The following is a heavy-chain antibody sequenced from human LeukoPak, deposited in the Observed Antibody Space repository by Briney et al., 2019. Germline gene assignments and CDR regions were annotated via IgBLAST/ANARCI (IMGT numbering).Heavy chain of an antibody. J-gene: IGHJ4*02. CDR3: ARDRVRLGMIPGY. Sequence: ASLKVSCKASGYTFTGYYMHWVRQAPGQGLEWMGWINPNSGGTNYAQKFQGRVTMTRDTSISTAYMELSRLRSDDTAVYYCARDRVRLGMIPGYWGQGTLVTVSS. D-gene: IGHD7-27*01. CDR2: INPNSGGT. CDR1: GYTFTGYY. V-gene: IGHV1-2*02.